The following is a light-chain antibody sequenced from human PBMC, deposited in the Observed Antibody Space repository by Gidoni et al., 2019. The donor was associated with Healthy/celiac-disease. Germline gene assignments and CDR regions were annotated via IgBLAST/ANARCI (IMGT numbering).Light chain of an antibody. Sequence: QSALTQPVSVSGSPGQSITISCTGTSSDVGGYNYVSWYQQHPGKAPKLMIYEVSNQPSGVSNRFSGSKSGNTASLTISGLQAEDEADYYCSSYTSSSTWVFGGGTKLTVL. V-gene: IGLV2-14*01. CDR3: SSYTSSSTWV. J-gene: IGLJ3*02. CDR1: SSDVGGYNY. CDR2: EVS.